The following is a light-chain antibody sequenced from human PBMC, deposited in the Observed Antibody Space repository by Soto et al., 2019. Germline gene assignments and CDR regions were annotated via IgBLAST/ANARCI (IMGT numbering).Light chain of an antibody. CDR2: SAS. CDR3: QQYGSSPIT. J-gene: IGKJ5*01. Sequence: EIVLTQSPGTLSLSPGERVTLSCRASRSVSGSYLAWYQQKPGQAPRVLIYSASLRATGIPDRFSGSGSGTDFSLTISRLEPEYFAVYYCQQYGSSPITFGQGTRLEIK. CDR1: RSVSGSY. V-gene: IGKV3-20*01.